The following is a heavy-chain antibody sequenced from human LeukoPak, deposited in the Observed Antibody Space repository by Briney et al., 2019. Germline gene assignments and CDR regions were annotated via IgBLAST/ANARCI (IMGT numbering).Heavy chain of an antibody. D-gene: IGHD2-15*01. J-gene: IGHJ4*02. CDR3: ARSSVVVAAYYFDY. V-gene: IGHV1-18*01. Sequence: ASVKVSCKPSGYTFTSYGISWVRQAPGQGLEWMGWISAYNGNTNYAQKLQGRVTMTTDTSTSTAYMELRSLRSDDTAVYYCARSSVVVAAYYFDYWGQGTLVTVSS. CDR1: GYTFTSYG. CDR2: ISAYNGNT.